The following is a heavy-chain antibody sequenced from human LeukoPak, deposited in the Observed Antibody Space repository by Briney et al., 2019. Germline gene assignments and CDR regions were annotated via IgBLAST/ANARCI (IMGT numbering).Heavy chain of an antibody. V-gene: IGHV1-69*02. Sequence: EASVKVSCKASGGTFSSYTISWVRQAPGQGLEWMGRIIPILGIANYAQKFQGRVTITADKSTSTAYMELSSLRSEDTAVYYCARAYGYSYGHNWFDPWGQGTLVTVSS. CDR2: IIPILGIA. J-gene: IGHJ5*02. D-gene: IGHD5-18*01. CDR1: GGTFSSYT. CDR3: ARAYGYSYGHNWFDP.